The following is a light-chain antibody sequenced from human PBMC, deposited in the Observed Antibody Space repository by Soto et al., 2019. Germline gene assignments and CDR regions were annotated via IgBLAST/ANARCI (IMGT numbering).Light chain of an antibody. V-gene: IGLV2-23*02. CDR3: CSYASSTTYVI. J-gene: IGLJ2*01. CDR2: AVT. CDR1: NSDVGRYNL. Sequence: QSALTQPAYVSGTPEQSITISRTGTNSDVGRYNLVSWYQQRPGQAPQVLIYAVTKRPSGVSDRFSGSKSGNTASLTISGRQAEDEGEYFCCSYASSTTYVIFGGGTKVTV.